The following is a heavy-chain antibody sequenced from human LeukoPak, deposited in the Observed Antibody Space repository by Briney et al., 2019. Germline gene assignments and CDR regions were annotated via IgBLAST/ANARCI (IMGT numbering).Heavy chain of an antibody. CDR2: INHSGST. Sequence: SETLSLTCAVHGGSFRGYYWSWVRQPPGKGLEWVGEINHSGSTNYNPSLKSRVTISVDTSKNQFSLKLSSVTAADTAVYYCARGRGYYDSSGYYNSEFDYWGQGTLVTVSS. CDR3: ARGRGYYDSSGYYNSEFDY. D-gene: IGHD3-22*01. V-gene: IGHV4-34*01. J-gene: IGHJ4*02. CDR1: GGSFRGYY.